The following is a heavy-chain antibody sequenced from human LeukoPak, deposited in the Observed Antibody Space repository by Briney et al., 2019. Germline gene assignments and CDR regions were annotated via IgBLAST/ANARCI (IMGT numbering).Heavy chain of an antibody. CDR2: IYNSETT. D-gene: IGHD3-3*01. J-gene: IGHJ6*03. CDR1: GGSISSHY. V-gene: IGHV4-59*11. Sequence: PSETLSLTCTVSGGSISSHYWSWIRQTPGKGLEWIGYIYNSETTNYNPSLKSRVTISVDTSKNQFSLKLSSVTAADTAVYYCAQVRYDFWSGFPYYSYYYYMDVWGKGTAVIVSS. CDR3: AQVRYDFWSGFPYYSYYYYMDV.